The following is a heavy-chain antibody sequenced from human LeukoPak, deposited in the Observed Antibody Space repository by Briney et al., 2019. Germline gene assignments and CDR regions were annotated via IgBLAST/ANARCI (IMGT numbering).Heavy chain of an antibody. V-gene: IGHV3-49*04. CDR2: IRSKAYGGTT. D-gene: IGHD6-19*01. J-gene: IGHJ4*02. CDR1: GFTFGDCA. Sequence: PGRSLRLSCTASGFTFGDCAMSWVRQAPGKGLEWVGFIRSKAYGGTTEYAVAVRGRFTISRHGSKSIAYLQMNSMKSEDKAVDYCTRVQGRKYSSGWHTDYWGQGTLVTVSS. CDR3: TRVQGRKYSSGWHTDY.